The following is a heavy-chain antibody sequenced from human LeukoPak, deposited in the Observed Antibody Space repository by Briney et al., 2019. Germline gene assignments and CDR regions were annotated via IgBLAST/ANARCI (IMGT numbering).Heavy chain of an antibody. V-gene: IGHV3-30*01. Sequence: GGSLRLSCAASGFTFSSYAMHWVRQAPGKGLEWVAVISYDGSNKYYADSVKGRFTISRDNSKNTLYLQMNSLRAEDTAVYYCARELSPDYDFWSDYYTRIGSFDYWGQGTLVTVSS. D-gene: IGHD3-3*01. CDR3: ARELSPDYDFWSDYYTRIGSFDY. CDR2: ISYDGSNK. CDR1: GFTFSSYA. J-gene: IGHJ4*02.